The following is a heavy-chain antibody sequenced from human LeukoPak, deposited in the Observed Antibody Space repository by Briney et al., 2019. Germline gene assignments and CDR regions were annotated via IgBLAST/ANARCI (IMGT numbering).Heavy chain of an antibody. CDR2: ISSSRSYI. D-gene: IGHD3-10*01. Sequence: GGSLRLSCAASGFTFSSYSMDWVRQAPGKGLEWVSSISSSRSYIYYGDSVKGRFTISRDNSKNTLYLQMNSLRAEDTAIYYCAKRGPIYSASPGNYFDYWGQGTLVTVSS. V-gene: IGHV3-21*04. J-gene: IGHJ4*02. CDR3: AKRGPIYSASPGNYFDY. CDR1: GFTFSSYS.